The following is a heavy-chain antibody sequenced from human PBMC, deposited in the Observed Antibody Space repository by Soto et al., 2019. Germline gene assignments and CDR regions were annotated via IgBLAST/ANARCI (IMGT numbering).Heavy chain of an antibody. CDR3: ANLYGDYDF. CDR1: GFTFSSYA. Sequence: PGGSLRLSCAASGFTFSSYAMSWVRQAPGKGLEGVAVISYDGSNKHYADSVKGRFTISRDNSKNTLYLQMNSLRGEDTAVYYCANLYGDYDFWGQGTLVTVSS. CDR2: ISYDGSNK. D-gene: IGHD4-17*01. J-gene: IGHJ4*02. V-gene: IGHV3-30-3*01.